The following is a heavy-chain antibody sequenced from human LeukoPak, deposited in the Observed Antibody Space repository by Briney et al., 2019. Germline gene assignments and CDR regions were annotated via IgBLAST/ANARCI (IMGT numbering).Heavy chain of an antibody. CDR2: ISWNSGSI. CDR1: GFTFDDYA. Sequence: PGRSLRLSCAASGFTFDDYAMHWVRQAPGKGLEWVSGISWNSGSIGYADSVKGRFTISRHNSKNTLYLQMNSLRAEDTAVYYCARAYSGSYHEWGQGTLVTVSS. D-gene: IGHD1-26*01. CDR3: ARAYSGSYHE. V-gene: IGHV3-9*01. J-gene: IGHJ4*02.